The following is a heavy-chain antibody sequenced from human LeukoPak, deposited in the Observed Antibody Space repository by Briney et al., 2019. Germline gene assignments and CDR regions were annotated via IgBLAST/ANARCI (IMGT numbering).Heavy chain of an antibody. D-gene: IGHD3-22*01. Sequence: PGGSLRLSCAPSGFSFSSYGMHWVRQAPGKGLEWVAFIRYDGSDKHYADSVKGRFTISRDNSKDTLYLQMNSLRAEDTAVYYCARDLRNYYDSSGYSDVFDYWGQGTLVTVSS. CDR3: ARDLRNYYDSSGYSDVFDY. J-gene: IGHJ4*02. V-gene: IGHV3-30*02. CDR1: GFSFSSYG. CDR2: IRYDGSDK.